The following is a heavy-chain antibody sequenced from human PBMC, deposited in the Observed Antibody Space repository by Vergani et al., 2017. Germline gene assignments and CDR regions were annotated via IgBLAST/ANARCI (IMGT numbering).Heavy chain of an antibody. V-gene: IGHV4-61*02. CDR1: GGPISSGTYF. J-gene: IGHJ3*02. D-gene: IGHD1-26*01. Sequence: QVQLKESGPGLVKPSQTLALPCTVLGGPISSGTYFWSWIRQPAGKELEYIGRFYPHWDTNYSPSLKSQVTISVDPFKNQFFLKLSAVTAADTAMYFCARGKXSGSAWDHDAFDIWGQGTMITVSS. CDR3: ARGKXSGSAWDHDAFDI. CDR2: FYPHWDT.